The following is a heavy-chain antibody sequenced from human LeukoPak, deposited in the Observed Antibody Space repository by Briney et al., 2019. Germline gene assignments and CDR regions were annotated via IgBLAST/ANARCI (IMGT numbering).Heavy chain of an antibody. Sequence: SETLSLTCTVSGGSISSSYSYWGWIRQPPGKGLEWIGNIYYSGSTYYNPSLKSRVTISLDASKSQFYLKLNSVTAADTAVYYCARRVRSADYRLDYWGQGTLVTVSS. J-gene: IGHJ4*02. CDR3: ARRVRSADYRLDY. CDR1: GGSISSSYSY. CDR2: IYYSGST. V-gene: IGHV4-39*07. D-gene: IGHD4-11*01.